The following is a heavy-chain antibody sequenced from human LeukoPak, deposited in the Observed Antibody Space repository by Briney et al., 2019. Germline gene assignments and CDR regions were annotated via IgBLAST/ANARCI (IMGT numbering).Heavy chain of an antibody. CDR3: ARTIREIGNYDILRVYYGMDV. CDR1: GFTFSSYE. J-gene: IGHJ6*04. D-gene: IGHD3-9*01. Sequence: GGSLRLSCAASGFTFSSYEMNWVRQAPGKGLEWVSYISSSGSTIYYADSVKGRFTISRDNAKNSLYLQMNSLRAEDTAVYYCARTIREIGNYDILRVYYGMDVWGKGTTVTVSS. CDR2: ISSSGSTI. V-gene: IGHV3-48*03.